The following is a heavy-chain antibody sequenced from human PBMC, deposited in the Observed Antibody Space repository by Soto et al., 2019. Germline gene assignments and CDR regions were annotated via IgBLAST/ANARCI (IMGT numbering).Heavy chain of an antibody. CDR2: IFQSGST. CDR3: ARVYSGSYSDY. Sequence: PSETLSLTCAVSGGSIRSNNWWSWVRQPPGKGLEWIGEIFQSGSTHYNPSLKTRVTISVDKSKNQFSLKLNSVTAADTAVYYCARVYSGSYSDYWGQGTLVTVSS. D-gene: IGHD1-26*01. V-gene: IGHV4-4*02. J-gene: IGHJ4*02. CDR1: GGSIRSNNW.